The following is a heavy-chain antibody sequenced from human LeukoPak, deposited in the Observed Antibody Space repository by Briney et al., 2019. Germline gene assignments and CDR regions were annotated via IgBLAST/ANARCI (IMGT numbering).Heavy chain of an antibody. J-gene: IGHJ6*03. CDR2: ISPNSGGT. CDR1: GYTFTGYY. CDR3: ARDGWIQLWLRNYYYMDV. D-gene: IGHD5-18*01. V-gene: IGHV1-2*06. Sequence: ASVKVSCKASGYTFTGYYMHWVRQAPGQGLEWMGRISPNSGGTNYAQKFQGRVTMTRDTSISTAYMELSRLRSDDTAVYYCARDGWIQLWLRNYYYMDVWGKGTTVTVSS.